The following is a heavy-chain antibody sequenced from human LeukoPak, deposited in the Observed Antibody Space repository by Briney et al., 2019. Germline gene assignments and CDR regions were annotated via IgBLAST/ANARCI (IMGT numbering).Heavy chain of an antibody. V-gene: IGHV4-39*01. CDR3: ARQGSGPLTGLDI. D-gene: IGHD3-9*01. CDR1: GGSMSRSDYY. Sequence: SETLSLTCSVSGGSMSRSDYYWGWVRQPPGKGLEWIGSLYYSGSTYYNSALKSRVTVSVDTSKNQFSLRLRSVTAADTAVYYCARQGSGPLTGLDIWGQGTMVTVSS. CDR2: LYYSGST. J-gene: IGHJ3*02.